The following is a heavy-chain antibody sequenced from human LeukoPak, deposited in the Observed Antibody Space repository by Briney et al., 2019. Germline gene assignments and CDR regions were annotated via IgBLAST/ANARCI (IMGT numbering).Heavy chain of an antibody. CDR3: ARVVIDYYYYGMDV. Sequence: SETLSLTCTVSGGSISSYYWSWIRQPPGKGLEWIGYIYYSGSTNYNPSLKSRVTISVDTSKSQFSLKLSSVTAADTAVYYCARVVIDYYYYGMDVWGQGTTVAVSS. CDR2: IYYSGST. D-gene: IGHD3-16*02. CDR1: GGSISSYY. V-gene: IGHV4-59*01. J-gene: IGHJ6*02.